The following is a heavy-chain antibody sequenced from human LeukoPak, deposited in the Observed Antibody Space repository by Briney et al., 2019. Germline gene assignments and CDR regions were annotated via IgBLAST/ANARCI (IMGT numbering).Heavy chain of an antibody. CDR2: IIPILGIA. D-gene: IGHD3-22*01. V-gene: IGHV1-69*04. Sequence: GSSVKVSCKASGGIFSSYTISWVRQAPGQGLEWMGRIIPILGIANYAQKFQGRVTITADKSTSTAYMELSSLRSEDTAVYYCARDGGYDSSGYHTYYFGYWGQGTLVTVSS. CDR1: GGIFSSYT. CDR3: ARDGGYDSSGYHTYYFGY. J-gene: IGHJ4*02.